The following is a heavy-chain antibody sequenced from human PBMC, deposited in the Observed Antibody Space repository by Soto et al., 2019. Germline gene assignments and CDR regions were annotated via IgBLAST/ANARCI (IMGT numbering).Heavy chain of an antibody. J-gene: IGHJ2*01. V-gene: IGHV3-23*01. D-gene: IGHD2-15*01. CDR1: GFTHTFSTYA. Sequence: EVQLLESGGGLVQPGGSLRLSCAASGFTHTFSTYAMSWVRQAPGKGLEWVAGISPTGGSTYYADSVKGRFTISRDNSKDTLYLQMNSLRPEDTAVYYCAKDAQYCSSSSCSGDWYFDLWGRGTLVAVSS. CDR3: AKDAQYCSSSSCSGDWYFDL. CDR2: ISPTGGST.